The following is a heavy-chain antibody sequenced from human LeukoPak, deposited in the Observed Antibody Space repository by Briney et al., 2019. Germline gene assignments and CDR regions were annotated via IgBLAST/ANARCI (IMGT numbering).Heavy chain of an antibody. Sequence: GGSLRLSCAASGFSFEAYGMYWVRQAPGKGLEWVSGITWNSDDMAYADSVKGRFTITRDNAKNCLYLQMNSLTVEDTALYYCTRVTSWRTGFDYWGQGTLVTVSS. V-gene: IGHV3-9*01. D-gene: IGHD1-1*01. CDR3: TRVTSWRTGFDY. CDR2: ITWNSDDM. CDR1: GFSFEAYG. J-gene: IGHJ4*02.